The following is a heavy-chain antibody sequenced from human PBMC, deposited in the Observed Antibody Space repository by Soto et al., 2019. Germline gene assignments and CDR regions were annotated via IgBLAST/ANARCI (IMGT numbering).Heavy chain of an antibody. CDR3: AKDRLRIAAAGRGFDY. V-gene: IGHV3-30*18. D-gene: IGHD6-13*01. Sequence: QVQLVESGGGVVQPGRSLRLSCAASGFTFSSYGMHWVRQAPGKGLEWVAVISYDGSNKYYADSVKGRFTISRDNSKNTLYLQMNSLRAEDTAVYYCAKDRLRIAAAGRGFDYGGQGTLVTVSS. CDR1: GFTFSSYG. CDR2: ISYDGSNK. J-gene: IGHJ4*02.